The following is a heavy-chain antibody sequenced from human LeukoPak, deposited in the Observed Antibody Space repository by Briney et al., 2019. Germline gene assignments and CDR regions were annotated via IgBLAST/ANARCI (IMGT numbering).Heavy chain of an antibody. Sequence: GGSLRLSCAASGFIVSDNYMTWVRQAPGKGLEWVSVIYSGGKTYYADSVKGRFTISRDNSKNTLYLEMDSLRAEDTAVYYCVRDRRYASGSDAFDIWGRGTMVTVSS. CDR1: GFIVSDNY. CDR3: VRDRRYASGSDAFDI. D-gene: IGHD3-10*01. CDR2: IYSGGKT. J-gene: IGHJ3*02. V-gene: IGHV3-53*01.